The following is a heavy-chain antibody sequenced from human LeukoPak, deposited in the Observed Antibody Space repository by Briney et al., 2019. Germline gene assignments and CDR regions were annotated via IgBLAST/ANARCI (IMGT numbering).Heavy chain of an antibody. CDR2: IHYTGST. CDR3: ARNGHYSLDY. V-gene: IGHV4-59*12. J-gene: IGHJ4*02. D-gene: IGHD3-10*01. CDR1: GGSISSYY. Sequence: SETLSLTCTVSGGSISSYYWSWIRQSPGKGLECIGYIHYTGSTNYNPSLKSRVTISVETSKNQFSLKLSSVTAADTAVYYCARNGHYSLDYWGQGTLVTVSS.